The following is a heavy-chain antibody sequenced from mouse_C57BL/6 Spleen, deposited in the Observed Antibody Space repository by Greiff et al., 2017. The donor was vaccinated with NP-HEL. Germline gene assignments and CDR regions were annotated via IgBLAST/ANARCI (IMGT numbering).Heavy chain of an antibody. CDR3: TYGNHGNFAC. D-gene: IGHD2-10*02. Sequence: EVKLVESGGGLVQPGGSMKLTCVASGFSFSNYWMNWVRQSPEKGLEWVAQIRLKSDNYATHYAESVKGRFTISRADSKNSVYLQMNNLRAEDTGSYYCTYGNHGNFACWGKGTLVTVSA. CDR1: GFSFSNYW. J-gene: IGHJ3*01. CDR2: IRLKSDNYAT. V-gene: IGHV6-3*01.